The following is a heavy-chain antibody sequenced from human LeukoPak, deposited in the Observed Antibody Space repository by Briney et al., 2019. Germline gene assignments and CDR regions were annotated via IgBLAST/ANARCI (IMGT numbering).Heavy chain of an antibody. CDR2: ISFVGTNK. CDR3: ARDRGGASSTYYYDGLDV. Sequence: GKSLRLSCAASGFAFTTYATHWVRQAPGKGLEWGAVISFVGTNKYYADSVKGRFTISRDNSKNTLYLQMNRLRGEDTAVYYCARDRGGASSTYYYDGLDVWGQGTTVTVSS. D-gene: IGHD6-13*01. J-gene: IGHJ6*02. V-gene: IGHV3-30-3*01. CDR1: GFAFTTYA.